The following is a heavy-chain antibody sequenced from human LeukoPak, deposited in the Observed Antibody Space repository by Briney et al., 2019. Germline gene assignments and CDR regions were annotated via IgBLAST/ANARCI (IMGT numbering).Heavy chain of an antibody. V-gene: IGHV4-34*01. CDR3: ARGATISKTGYFDF. D-gene: IGHD5-24*01. CDR2: IDHRGDT. CDR1: GGSFSRYY. Sequence: SETLSLTCAVYGGSFSRYYWSWIRQSPGKGLEWIAEIDHRGDTNYNPSVKSRVTISVNTSKNQFSLKVRSLSAADTAVYYCARGATISKTGYFDFWGQGTPVTVSS. J-gene: IGHJ4*03.